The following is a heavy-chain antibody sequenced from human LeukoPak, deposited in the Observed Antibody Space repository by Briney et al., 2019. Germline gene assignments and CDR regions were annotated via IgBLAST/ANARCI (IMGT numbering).Heavy chain of an antibody. V-gene: IGHV3-7*05. CDR1: GFTFSNYW. CDR3: AREEGGYFDY. D-gene: IGHD3-16*01. J-gene: IGHJ4*02. Sequence: GGSLRLSCAVSGFTFSNYWMSWVRQAPGKGLEWVAHINQDGSEKYYADSVRGRFTISRDNAKNSLYLQMSSLRAEDTALYYCAREEGGYFDYWGQGTLVTVSS. CDR2: INQDGSEK.